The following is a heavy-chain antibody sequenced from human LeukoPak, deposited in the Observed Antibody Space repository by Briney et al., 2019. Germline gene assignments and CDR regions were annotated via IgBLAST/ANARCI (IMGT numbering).Heavy chain of an antibody. CDR3: ARDLGGSYYYFAY. J-gene: IGHJ4*02. CDR2: ISDSGSAT. D-gene: IGHD1-26*01. V-gene: IGHV3-48*01. CDR1: GFTFSTYS. Sequence: HPGGSLRLSCAASGFTFSTYSMNWVRQAPGKGLEWISYISDSGSATYYSDSVRGRFTISRDNAKNSVFLQMNSLRAEDTAVYYCARDLGGSYYYFAYWGQGFLVTVSS.